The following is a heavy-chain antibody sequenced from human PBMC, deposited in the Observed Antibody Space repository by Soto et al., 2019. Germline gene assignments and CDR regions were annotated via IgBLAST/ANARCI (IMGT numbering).Heavy chain of an antibody. CDR2: ISSSSSYT. J-gene: IGHJ4*02. V-gene: IGHV3-11*06. D-gene: IGHD3-3*01. CDR3: ARDRGAARWSGIVFDY. CDR1: GFTFSDYY. Sequence: GGSLRLSCAASGFTFSDYYMSWIRQAPGKGLEWVSYISSSSSYTNYADSVKGRFTISRDNAKNSLYLQMNSLRAEDTAVYYCARDRGAARWSGIVFDYWGQGTLVTVSS.